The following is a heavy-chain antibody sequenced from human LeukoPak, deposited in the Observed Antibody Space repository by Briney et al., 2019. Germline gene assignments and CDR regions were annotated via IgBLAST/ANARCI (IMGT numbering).Heavy chain of an antibody. Sequence: PGRTLRLSCAASGFIFSNYGMHWVRQAPGKGLEWVAVIWYDGSNKYYADSVKGRFTISRDNSKNTLYLQMNSLRAEDTAVYYCARVYGDYGAFDIWGQGTMVTVSS. CDR1: GFIFSNYG. J-gene: IGHJ3*02. V-gene: IGHV3-33*01. CDR2: IWYDGSNK. D-gene: IGHD4-17*01. CDR3: ARVYGDYGAFDI.